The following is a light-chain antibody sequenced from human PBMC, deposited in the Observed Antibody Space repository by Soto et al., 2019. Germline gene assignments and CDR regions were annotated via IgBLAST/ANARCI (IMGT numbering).Light chain of an antibody. J-gene: IGKJ1*01. V-gene: IGKV1-39*01. CDR1: QSIRSY. CDR3: QQSYSLVRT. Sequence: DIQMTQSPSSLSASVGDRVTITCRASQSIRSYLNWYQQKPGKAPKLLIYAASSLQSEVPSRFSGRGSGTDFSLTISNVQPEDFATYYCQQSYSLVRTFGQGTKVEIK. CDR2: AAS.